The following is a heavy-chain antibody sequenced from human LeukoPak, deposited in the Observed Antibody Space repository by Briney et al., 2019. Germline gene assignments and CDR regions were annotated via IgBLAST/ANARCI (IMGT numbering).Heavy chain of an antibody. Sequence: ASVKVSCKASGYTFTSYGISWVRQAPEQGLEWMGWISAYNGNTNYAQKLQGRVTMTTDTSTSTAYMELRSLRSDDTAVYYCARVGSGSPYYYYMDVWGKGTTVTVSS. CDR3: ARVGSGSPYYYYMDV. CDR2: ISAYNGNT. D-gene: IGHD6-19*01. J-gene: IGHJ6*03. V-gene: IGHV1-18*01. CDR1: GYTFTSYG.